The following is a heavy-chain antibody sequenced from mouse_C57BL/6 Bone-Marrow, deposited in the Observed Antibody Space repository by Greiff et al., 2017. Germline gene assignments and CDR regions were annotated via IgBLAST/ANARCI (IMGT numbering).Heavy chain of an antibody. CDR1: GYTFTSYW. Sequence: VQLQQPGAELVRPGTSVKLSCKASGYTFTSYWMHWVKQRPGQGLEWIGVIDPSDSYTNYNQKFKGKATLTVDTSYSTAYMQLSSQTSEDSAVYYCARLEIYYGNGYWYFDVWGTGTTVTVSS. V-gene: IGHV1-59*01. CDR3: ARLEIYYGNGYWYFDV. D-gene: IGHD2-1*01. J-gene: IGHJ1*03. CDR2: IDPSDSYT.